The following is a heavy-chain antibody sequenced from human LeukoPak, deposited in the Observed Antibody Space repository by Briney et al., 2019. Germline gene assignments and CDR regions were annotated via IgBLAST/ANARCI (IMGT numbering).Heavy chain of an antibody. J-gene: IGHJ6*03. CDR2: INHSGST. D-gene: IGHD6-13*01. Sequence: PSETLSLTCAVYGGSFSGYYWSWIRQPPGKGLEWIGEINHSGSTNYNPSLKSRVTISVDTSKNQFSLKLSSVTAAVTAVYYCARGLPSSYYYYYYMDVWGKGTTVTVSS. CDR1: GGSFSGYY. CDR3: ARGLPSSYYYYYYMDV. V-gene: IGHV4-34*01.